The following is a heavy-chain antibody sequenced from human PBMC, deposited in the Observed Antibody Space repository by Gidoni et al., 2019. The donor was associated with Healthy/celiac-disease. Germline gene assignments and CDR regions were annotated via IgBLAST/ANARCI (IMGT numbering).Heavy chain of an antibody. CDR1: GFPFSNYG. Sequence: QVPLVASGGGVVQPGRSLRLSWSASGFPFSNYGMHWVRQAPGKGLEWVAVISYDGSNKYYADSVKGRFTISRDNSKNTLYLQMNSLRAEDTAAYYCAKLHSPATTGDYWGQGTLVTVSS. J-gene: IGHJ4*02. CDR3: AKLHSPATTGDY. CDR2: ISYDGSNK. V-gene: IGHV3-30*18. D-gene: IGHD1-26*01.